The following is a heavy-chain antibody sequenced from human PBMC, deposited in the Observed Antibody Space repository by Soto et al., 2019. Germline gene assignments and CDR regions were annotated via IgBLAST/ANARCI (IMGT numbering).Heavy chain of an antibody. Sequence: QVQLVQSGAEVKKPGSSVKVSCKASGGTFSSYAISWVRQAPGQGVEWMGGIIPIFGTANYAQKFQGRVTITADESTSTAYMELSSLRSEDTAVYYCARERIGTMIVVVTSGFDLWGRGTLVTVSS. CDR2: IIPIFGTA. D-gene: IGHD3-22*01. V-gene: IGHV1-69*12. CDR1: GGTFSSYA. J-gene: IGHJ2*01. CDR3: ARERIGTMIVVVTSGFDL.